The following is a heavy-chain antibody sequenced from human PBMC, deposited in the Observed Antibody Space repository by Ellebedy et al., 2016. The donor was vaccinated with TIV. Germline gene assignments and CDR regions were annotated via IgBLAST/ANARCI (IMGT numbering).Heavy chain of an antibody. Sequence: SLKISCAASGFTFSSYGMHWVRQAPGKGLEGVAVIWYDGSNKYYADSVKGRFTISRDNSKNTLYLQMNSLRAEDTAVYYCARYSPDDAFDIWGQGTMVTVSS. CDR2: IWYDGSNK. J-gene: IGHJ3*02. CDR1: GFTFSSYG. V-gene: IGHV3-33*01. CDR3: ARYSPDDAFDI. D-gene: IGHD2-21*01.